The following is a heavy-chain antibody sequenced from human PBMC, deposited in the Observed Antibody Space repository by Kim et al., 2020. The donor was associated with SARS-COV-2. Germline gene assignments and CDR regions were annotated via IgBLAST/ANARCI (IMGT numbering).Heavy chain of an antibody. CDR1: GFTLSSYS. V-gene: IGHV3-48*02. Sequence: GGSLRLSCAASGFTLSSYSMNWVRQAPGKGLEWVSYISGSSSTIYYADSVKGRFTISRDNAKNSLYLQMNNLRDEDTAVYYCARDRRRLVLVPSGGNWFDPWGQGTLVTVSS. J-gene: IGHJ5*02. CDR2: ISGSSSTI. D-gene: IGHD2-2*01. CDR3: ARDRRRLVLVPSGGNWFDP.